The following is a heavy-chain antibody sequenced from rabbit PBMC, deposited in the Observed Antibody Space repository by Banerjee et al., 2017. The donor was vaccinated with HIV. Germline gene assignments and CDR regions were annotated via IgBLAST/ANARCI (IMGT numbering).Heavy chain of an antibody. V-gene: IGHV1S40*01. D-gene: IGHD1-1*01. J-gene: IGHJ6*01. CDR1: GVDFSSSYY. CDR2: IYAGSSGST. CDR3: ARDFISGTSIGLDL. Sequence: QSLEESGGDLVKPEGSLTLTCTASGVDFSSSYYMCWVRQAPGKGLEWIACIYAGSSGSTYYASWAKGRFTISKASSTTVTLQMTSLTAADTATYFCARDFISGTSIGLDLWGPGTLVPVS.